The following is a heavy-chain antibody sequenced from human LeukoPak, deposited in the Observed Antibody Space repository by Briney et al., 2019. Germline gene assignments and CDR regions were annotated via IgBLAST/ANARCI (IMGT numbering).Heavy chain of an antibody. V-gene: IGHV4-38-2*02. D-gene: IGHD3-22*01. CDR1: GYSISSGYY. CDR2: IYHSGST. Sequence: PSETLSLTCTVSGYSISSGYYWGWIRQPPGKGLEWIGSIYHSGSTYYNPSLKSRVTISVDTSKNQFSLKLSSVTAADTAVYYCARADYYDSSGYPDYWGQGTLVTVSS. CDR3: ARADYYDSSGYPDY. J-gene: IGHJ4*02.